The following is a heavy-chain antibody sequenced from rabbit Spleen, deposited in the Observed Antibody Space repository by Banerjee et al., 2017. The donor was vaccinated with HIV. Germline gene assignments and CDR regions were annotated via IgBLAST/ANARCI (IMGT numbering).Heavy chain of an antibody. V-gene: IGHV1S45*01. J-gene: IGHJ4*01. Sequence: QEQLVESGGDLVKPGASLKLTCTASGFSFSSAYYICWVRQAPGKGLDLIACIYAGYIGSTWYASWAKGRFTISKTSSTTVTLQMTSLTAADTATYFCARGSAAMTLVITGFYLNLWGQGTLVTVS. CDR3: ARGSAAMTLVITGFYLNL. CDR2: IYAGYIGST. CDR1: GFSFSSAYY. D-gene: IGHD2-1*01.